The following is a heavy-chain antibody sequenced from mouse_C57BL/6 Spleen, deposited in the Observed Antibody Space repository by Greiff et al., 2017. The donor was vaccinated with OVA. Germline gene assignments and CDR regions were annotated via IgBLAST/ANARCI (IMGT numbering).Heavy chain of an antibody. Sequence: VQLQQSGAELVRPGASVTLSCKASGYTFTDYEMHWVKQTPVHGLEWIGAIDPETGGTAYNQKFKGKAILTADKSSSTAYMELRSLTSEDSAVYYCTSGGSRDAMDYWGQGTSVTVSS. D-gene: IGHD1-1*01. CDR3: TSGGSRDAMDY. V-gene: IGHV1-15*01. J-gene: IGHJ4*01. CDR1: GYTFTDYE. CDR2: IDPETGGT.